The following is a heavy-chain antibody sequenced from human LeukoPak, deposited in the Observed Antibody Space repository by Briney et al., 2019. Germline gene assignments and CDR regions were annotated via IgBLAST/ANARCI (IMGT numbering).Heavy chain of an antibody. J-gene: IGHJ6*03. Sequence: VASVKVSCKASGYTFTSHGINWVRQAPGQGLEWMGWISAYNGNTNYAEKLQGRVSMTTDTSTSTAYMELRSLRSDDTAVYYCARDRDDSVYDFWSGHYKYYYYMDVWGKGTTVTVTS. D-gene: IGHD3-3*01. CDR2: ISAYNGNT. CDR1: GYTFTSHG. CDR3: ARDRDDSVYDFWSGHYKYYYYMDV. V-gene: IGHV1-18*01.